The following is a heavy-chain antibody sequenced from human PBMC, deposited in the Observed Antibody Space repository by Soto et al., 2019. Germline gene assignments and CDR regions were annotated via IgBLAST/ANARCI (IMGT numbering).Heavy chain of an antibody. CDR1: GGTFSSYA. Sequence: ASVKVSCKASGGTFSSYAISWVRQAPGQGLEWMGGIIPIFGTANYAQKFQGRVTITADESTSTAYMELSSLRSEDTAVYYCAREGDGYNFWFDPWGQGTLVTVSS. CDR2: IIPIFGTA. CDR3: AREGDGYNFWFDP. D-gene: IGHD5-12*01. V-gene: IGHV1-69*13. J-gene: IGHJ5*02.